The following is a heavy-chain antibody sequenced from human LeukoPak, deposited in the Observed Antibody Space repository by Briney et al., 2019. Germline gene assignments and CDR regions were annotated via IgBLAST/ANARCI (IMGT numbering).Heavy chain of an antibody. CDR3: AREGNYYDSSGCFDY. J-gene: IGHJ4*02. D-gene: IGHD3-22*01. CDR2: ISAYNGNT. Sequence: ASVKVSCKASGYTFTSYDINWVRQATGQGLEWMGWISAYNGNTNYAQKLQGRVTMTTDTSTSTAYMELRSLRSDDTAVYYCAREGNYYDSSGCFDYWGQGTLVTVSS. V-gene: IGHV1-18*01. CDR1: GYTFTSYD.